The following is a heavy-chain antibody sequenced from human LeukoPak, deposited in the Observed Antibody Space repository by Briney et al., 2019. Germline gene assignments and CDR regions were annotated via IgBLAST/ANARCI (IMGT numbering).Heavy chain of an antibody. J-gene: IGHJ4*02. CDR2: IKSKTDGGTT. Sequence: GGSLRLFCAPSGFTFTNAWMSWVGQGPGKGLEWVGRIKSKTDGGTTDYAAPVKGRFTISRDDSKNTLYLQMNSLKTEDTAASYCTTVWFGESSVGYWGQGTLVAVSS. D-gene: IGHD3-10*01. V-gene: IGHV3-15*01. CDR3: TTVWFGESSVGY. CDR1: GFTFTNAW.